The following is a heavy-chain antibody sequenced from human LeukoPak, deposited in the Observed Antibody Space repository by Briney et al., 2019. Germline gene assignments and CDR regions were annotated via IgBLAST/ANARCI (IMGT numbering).Heavy chain of an antibody. CDR1: GFTFSSHW. CDR2: IKRKTDGGTT. D-gene: IGHD2-15*01. Sequence: GVSLTLSCAASGFTFSSHWMHWVRQAPGKGLEWIGRIKRKTDGGTTDYAAPVKGRFTISRDDSKTSLYLQMNNLKTEDTAVYYCTTDTRRVVVPKWGQGTLVTVSS. CDR3: TTDTRRVVVPK. J-gene: IGHJ4*02. V-gene: IGHV3-15*01.